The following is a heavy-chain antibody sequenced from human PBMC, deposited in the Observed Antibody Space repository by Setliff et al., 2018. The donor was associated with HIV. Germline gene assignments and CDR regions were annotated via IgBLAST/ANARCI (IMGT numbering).Heavy chain of an antibody. CDR1: GGSSNDYY. D-gene: IGHD6-13*01. Sequence: TSETLSLTCAVYGGSSNDYYWNWIRQPPGKGLEWIGEIHHTGYINYHPSFKSRFTISRDNSKNTLYLQMNSLRTEDTAVYSCAKNLYSSRWSPLDYWGQGTLVTVSS. CDR2: IHHTGYI. V-gene: IGHV4-34*01. J-gene: IGHJ4*02. CDR3: AKNLYSSRWSPLDY.